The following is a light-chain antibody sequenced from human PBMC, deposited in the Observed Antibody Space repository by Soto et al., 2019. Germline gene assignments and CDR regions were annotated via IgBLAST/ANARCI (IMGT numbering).Light chain of an antibody. CDR1: QSVSSSY. J-gene: IGKJ4*01. CDR3: QQYGSSPT. CDR2: GAS. Sequence: EIVLTQSPGTLSLSPGERATLSCRASQSVSSSYLAWYQQKPGQAPRLLIYGASSRATGIPDRFSGSGSGTDFTLTISRLEPEDFAVYYCQQYGSSPTFGGGPKV. V-gene: IGKV3-20*01.